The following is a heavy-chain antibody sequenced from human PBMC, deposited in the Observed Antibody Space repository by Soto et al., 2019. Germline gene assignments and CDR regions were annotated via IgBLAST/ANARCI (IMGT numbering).Heavy chain of an antibody. J-gene: IGHJ6*02. CDR2: VNPNGGKT. CDR1: GYIFSGYE. V-gene: IGHV1-8*01. D-gene: IGHD1-7*01. Sequence: ASVKVSCKASGYIFSGYEINWVRQATGQGLEWMGWVNPNGGKTVYAQTFEGRVTMTRNTSTDTAYMELSNLRSEDTAVYYCARGVRATGTTPDHYYYGMEIWGQGTPVTVSS. CDR3: ARGVRATGTTPDHYYYGMEI.